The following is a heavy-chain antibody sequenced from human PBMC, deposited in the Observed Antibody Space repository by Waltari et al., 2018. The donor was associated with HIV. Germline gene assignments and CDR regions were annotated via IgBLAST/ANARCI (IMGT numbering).Heavy chain of an antibody. V-gene: IGHV3-7*01. Sequence: EVQLVESGGGLVQPGGSLRLSCAASEFTFNNYWMTWVRQAPGKGLEWVAKIKQDESEKCYVDSVKGRFTISRDNAKNSLFLQMNSLRAEDTAVYYCAREALYDSSGYYFDYWGQGTLVTVSS. CDR3: AREALYDSSGYYFDY. CDR1: EFTFNNYW. J-gene: IGHJ4*02. D-gene: IGHD3-22*01. CDR2: IKQDESEK.